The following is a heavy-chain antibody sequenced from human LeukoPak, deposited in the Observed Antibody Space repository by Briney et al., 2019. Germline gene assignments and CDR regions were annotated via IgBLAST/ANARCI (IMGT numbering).Heavy chain of an antibody. V-gene: IGHV1-69*13. CDR3: ALPNGAARPKPQLKFDY. D-gene: IGHD6-6*01. J-gene: IGHJ4*02. CDR2: IIPIFGTA. Sequence: SVKVPCKASGGTFSSYAISWVRQAPGQGLEWMGGIIPIFGTANYAQKFQGRVTITADESTSTAYMELSSLRSEDTAVYYCALPNGAARPKPQLKFDYWGQGTLVTVSS. CDR1: GGTFSSYA.